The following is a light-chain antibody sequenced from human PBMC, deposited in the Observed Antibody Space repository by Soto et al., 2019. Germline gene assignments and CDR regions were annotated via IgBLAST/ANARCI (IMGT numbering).Light chain of an antibody. J-gene: IGKJ1*01. V-gene: IGKV3-20*01. Sequence: EIVLTQSPGTLSLSPGERVTLSCRASQSVSSSYLAWYQQKPGQAPRLLIYGASSRATGIPDRFSGSRSGTDFTLTISRLEPEDFAVYYCQQYGSSRTFGQGTKVEIK. CDR2: GAS. CDR3: QQYGSSRT. CDR1: QSVSSSY.